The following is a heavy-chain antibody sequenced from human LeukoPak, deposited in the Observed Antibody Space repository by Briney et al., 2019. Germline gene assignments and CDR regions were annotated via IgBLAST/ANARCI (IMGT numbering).Heavy chain of an antibody. V-gene: IGHV1-46*01. CDR2: INPGGGST. CDR3: ARGAHYHDSSEGFDY. D-gene: IGHD3-22*01. CDR1: GYTFTSYY. Sequence: ASVKVSCKASGYTFTSYYMHWVRQAPGQGLEWMGIINPGGGSTSYAQKFQGRVTMTRDTSTSTVYMELSSLRSEDTAVYYCARGAHYHDSSEGFDYWGQGTLVTVSS. J-gene: IGHJ4*02.